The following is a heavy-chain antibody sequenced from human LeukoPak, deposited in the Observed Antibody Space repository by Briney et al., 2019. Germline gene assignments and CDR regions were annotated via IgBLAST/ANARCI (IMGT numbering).Heavy chain of an antibody. CDR2: EYHTGGN. V-gene: IGHV4-59*01. J-gene: IGHJ4*02. CDR3: ARDGAGPRHDYGDYTFDY. CDR1: GDPLGSFS. D-gene: IGHD4-17*01. Sequence: SDTLSHPCSVSGDPLGSFSWLWLRPPPGKGLEGIGYEYHTGGNNYNPSLKSRVTISVDTSKNQFSLKLSSVTAADTAVYYCARDGAGPRHDYGDYTFDYWGQGALVSASA.